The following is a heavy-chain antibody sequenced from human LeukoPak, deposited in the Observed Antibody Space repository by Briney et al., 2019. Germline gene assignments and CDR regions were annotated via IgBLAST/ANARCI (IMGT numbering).Heavy chain of an antibody. D-gene: IGHD3-10*01. CDR2: IFTSGST. Sequence: SQTLSLTCTVSGGSISSGSYYWSWIRQPAGKGLEWIGRIFTSGSTKYNPSLKSRVTISVDTSKNQFSLKLSSVTAADTAVYYCARRNMVRGVHWGQGTLVTVSS. CDR1: GGSISSGSYY. V-gene: IGHV4-61*02. J-gene: IGHJ4*02. CDR3: ARRNMVRGVH.